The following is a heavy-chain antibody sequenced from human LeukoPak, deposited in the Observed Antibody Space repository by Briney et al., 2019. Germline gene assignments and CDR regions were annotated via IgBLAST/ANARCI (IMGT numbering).Heavy chain of an antibody. D-gene: IGHD1-14*01. CDR1: GGTFSSYA. CDR3: TTENANYYYGMDV. CDR2: IILIFGTA. Sequence: SVKVSCKASGGTFSSYAISWVRQAPGQGLEWMGGIILIFGTANYAQKFQGRVTITADESTSTAYMELSSLRSEDTAVYYCTTENANYYYGMDVWGQGTTVTVSS. V-gene: IGHV1-69*13. J-gene: IGHJ6*02.